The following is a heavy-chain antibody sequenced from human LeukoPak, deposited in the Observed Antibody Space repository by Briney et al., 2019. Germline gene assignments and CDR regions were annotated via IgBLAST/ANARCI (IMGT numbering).Heavy chain of an antibody. Sequence: SVKVSCKTSGGTFSSYAITWVRQTPGQALEWMGGIIPIFGTTNYAQKFQDRVTITADKSTSTAYMKLSSLRSEDTAVYYCARVVGLTGYSSNWYSGYYYYMDVWGKGTTVTVSS. J-gene: IGHJ6*03. D-gene: IGHD6-13*01. CDR2: IIPIFGTT. CDR3: ARVVGLTGYSSNWYSGYYYYMDV. CDR1: GGTFSSYA. V-gene: IGHV1-69*06.